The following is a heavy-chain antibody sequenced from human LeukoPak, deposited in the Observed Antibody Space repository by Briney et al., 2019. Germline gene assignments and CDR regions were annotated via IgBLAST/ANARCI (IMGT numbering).Heavy chain of an antibody. CDR1: GDSISRGNDY. V-gene: IGHV4-30-4*01. CDR2: IYYTGKP. J-gene: IGHJ6*02. D-gene: IGHD5-18*01. Sequence: PSQTLSLTCTVSGDSISRGNDYWSWIRQPPGKGLEWIGYIYYTGKPYYNTSLKRRLIISVDTSQNQFSLKLKSVTAADTAVYYCARVDTTMVPDVWGQGTTVTVSS. CDR3: ARVDTTMVPDV.